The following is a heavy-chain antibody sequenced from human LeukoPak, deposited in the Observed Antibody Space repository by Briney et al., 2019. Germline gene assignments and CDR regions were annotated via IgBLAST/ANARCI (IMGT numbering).Heavy chain of an antibody. V-gene: IGHV1-2*02. D-gene: IGHD3-22*01. CDR2: INPNSGGT. CDR1: GYTFTGYY. CDR3: AIEEGRRNYYDRSGYPLDY. J-gene: IGHJ4*02. Sequence: ASVKVSCKASGYTFTGYYMHWVRQAPGQGLEWMGWINPNSGGTNYAQKFQGRVTMTRDTSITTAYMELSRLTSDDTAMYYCAIEEGRRNYYDRSGYPLDYWGQGTLVTVSS.